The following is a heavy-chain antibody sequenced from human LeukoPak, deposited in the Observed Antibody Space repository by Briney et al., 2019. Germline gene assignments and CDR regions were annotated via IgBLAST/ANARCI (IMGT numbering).Heavy chain of an antibody. J-gene: IGHJ4*02. Sequence: GGSLRLSCAASGFTFKRYAMSWVRQAPGKGPEWVSAISESGSDTFYADSVKGRFTISRDNSKNNLFLQMNSLRTEDTAVYYCAKGGDSGYDLDYWGQGTLVTVSS. V-gene: IGHV3-23*01. CDR3: AKGGDSGYDLDY. CDR2: ISESGSDT. D-gene: IGHD5-12*01. CDR1: GFTFKRYA.